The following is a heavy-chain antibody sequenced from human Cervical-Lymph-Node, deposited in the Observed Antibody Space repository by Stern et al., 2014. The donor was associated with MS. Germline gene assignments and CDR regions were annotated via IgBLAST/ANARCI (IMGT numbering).Heavy chain of an antibody. V-gene: IGHV1-69*01. CDR3: ATNRPHYYYYDVDV. Sequence: VQLVQSGAEVKKPGSSGRVSCKASGGTFSNYAFSWLRQAPGQGLEWMGGIITIFGTANSDQNFQGRRTLTADESTSTAYMALNSLGSEDTAVYYCATNRPHYYYYDVDVWGQGTTVTVSS. CDR2: IITIFGTA. J-gene: IGHJ6*02. CDR1: GGTFSNYA.